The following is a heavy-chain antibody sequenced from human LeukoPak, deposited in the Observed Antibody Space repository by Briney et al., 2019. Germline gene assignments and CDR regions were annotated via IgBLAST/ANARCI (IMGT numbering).Heavy chain of an antibody. CDR1: GFTFSNYW. Sequence: GGSLRLSCAASGFTFSNYWMIWVRQAPGKGLEWVGNIKQEGSEKRYADSVRGRFSISRDNAQTSLYLQMNSLRAEDTAVYYCARDGGGWTYFDYWGQGALVTVSS. D-gene: IGHD6-19*01. V-gene: IGHV3-7*04. J-gene: IGHJ4*02. CDR2: IKQEGSEK. CDR3: ARDGGGWTYFDY.